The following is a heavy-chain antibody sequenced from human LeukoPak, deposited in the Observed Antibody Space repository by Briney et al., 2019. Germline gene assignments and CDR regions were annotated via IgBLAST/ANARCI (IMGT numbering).Heavy chain of an antibody. V-gene: IGHV4-59*01. J-gene: IGHJ6*04. CDR2: ISYSGST. CDR3: ARDRSRGLGHYYYGMDV. CDR1: GGSFSSYY. D-gene: IGHD4-17*01. Sequence: PSETLSLTCTVSGGSFSSYYWTWIRQPPGKGLDWIGYISYSGSTKYNPSLQSRVTISVDTSKNQFSLNLSSVTAADTVVYYCARDRSRGLGHYYYGMDVWGKGTTVTVSS.